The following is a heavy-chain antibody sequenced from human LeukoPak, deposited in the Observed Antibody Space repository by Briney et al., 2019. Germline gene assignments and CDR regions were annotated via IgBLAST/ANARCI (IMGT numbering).Heavy chain of an antibody. CDR2: ISDRGSYI. J-gene: IGHJ3*02. V-gene: IGHV3-21*04. CDR3: VRDRNSFGIASSSWSHDAFDI. CDR1: GFTFNTYS. Sequence: GGSLRLSCTASGFTFNTYSMNWVRLAPGKGLEWVASISDRGSYIYYADSVKGRFTISRDNAKNALYLQVDSLRAEDTALYYCVRDRNSFGIASSSWSHDAFDIWGQGTMVTVSS. D-gene: IGHD6-13*01.